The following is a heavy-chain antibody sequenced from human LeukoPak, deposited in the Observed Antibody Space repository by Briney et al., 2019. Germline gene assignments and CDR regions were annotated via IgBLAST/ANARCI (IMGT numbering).Heavy chain of an antibody. J-gene: IGHJ6*04. V-gene: IGHV1-69*06. D-gene: IGHD5-24*01. Sequence: SVKVSCKASGGTISSYAISWVRQAPGQGLEWMGGIIPIFGTANYAQKFQGRVTITADKSTSTAYMELSSLRSEDTAVYYCARELEDGHYYYGMDVWGKGTTVTVSS. CDR2: IIPIFGTA. CDR3: ARELEDGHYYYGMDV. CDR1: GGTISSYA.